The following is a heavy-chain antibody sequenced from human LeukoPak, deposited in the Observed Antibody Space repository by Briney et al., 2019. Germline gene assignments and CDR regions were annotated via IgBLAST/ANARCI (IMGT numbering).Heavy chain of an antibody. Sequence: PSETLSLTCTVSGGSISSSSYYWGWIRQPPGKGLEWIGYIHYSGSTNYNPSLKSRVTISVDTSKNQFSLKLSSVTAADTAVYYCARHLRQLLLSPNAFDVWGQGTMVTVSS. CDR3: ARHLRQLLLSPNAFDV. D-gene: IGHD2-2*01. CDR1: GGSISSSSYY. J-gene: IGHJ3*01. V-gene: IGHV4-61*05. CDR2: IHYSGST.